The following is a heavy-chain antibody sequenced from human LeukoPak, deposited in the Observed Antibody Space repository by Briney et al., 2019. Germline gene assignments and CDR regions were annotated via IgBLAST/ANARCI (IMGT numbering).Heavy chain of an antibody. V-gene: IGHV3-72*01. CDR2: TRNKANSYTT. D-gene: IGHD6-6*01. CDR3: ARGGGPFNSPSGDY. J-gene: IGHJ4*02. Sequence: GESLRLSCAASGFTFSDYYMDWVRQAPGKGLEWVGRTRNKANSYTTEYAASVKGRFTISRDDSKNSLYLQMNSLKTEDTAVYYCARGGGPFNSPSGDYWGQGTLVTVSS. CDR1: GFTFSDYY.